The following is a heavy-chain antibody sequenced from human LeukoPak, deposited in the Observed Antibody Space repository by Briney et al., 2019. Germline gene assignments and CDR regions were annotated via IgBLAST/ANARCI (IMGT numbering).Heavy chain of an antibody. V-gene: IGHV4-31*03. D-gene: IGHD4-17*01. Sequence: SETLSLTCTVYGGSISSGGYYWSWIRQHPGKGLEWIGYIYYSGSTYYNPSLKSRVTISVDTSKNQFSLKLSSVTAADTAVYYCARSEAVTRSFDYWGQGTLVTVSS. CDR1: GGSISSGGYY. CDR3: ARSEAVTRSFDY. CDR2: IYYSGST. J-gene: IGHJ4*02.